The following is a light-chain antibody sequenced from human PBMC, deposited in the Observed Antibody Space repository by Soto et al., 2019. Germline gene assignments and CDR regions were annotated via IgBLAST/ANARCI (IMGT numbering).Light chain of an antibody. V-gene: IGLV1-44*01. CDR1: SSNIGSYT. CDR2: TNN. Sequence: QSVLTQPPLASGSPGQRVPISCSGSSSNIGSYTVNWYQQLPGTAPKLLMHTNNHRPSGVPDRFSASKSGTSASLAISGLQSEDEADYYCATWDDSLNGMVFGGGTKLTVL. CDR3: ATWDDSLNGMV. J-gene: IGLJ2*01.